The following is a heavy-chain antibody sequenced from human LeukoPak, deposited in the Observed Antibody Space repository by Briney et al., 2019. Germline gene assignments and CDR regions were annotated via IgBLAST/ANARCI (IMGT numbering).Heavy chain of an antibody. CDR1: GASISSTKW. J-gene: IGHJ2*01. D-gene: IGHD6-13*01. V-gene: IGHV4-4*02. CDR2: VYYSGST. Sequence: PSETLSLTCAVSGASISSTKWWTWVRQPPGKGLEWIGCVYYSGSTNYNPSLKSRVTISVDTSNNQFSLKLNSVTAADTAIYYCARRDSSTSWNFDLWGRGTLVSVSS. CDR3: ARRDSSTSWNFDL.